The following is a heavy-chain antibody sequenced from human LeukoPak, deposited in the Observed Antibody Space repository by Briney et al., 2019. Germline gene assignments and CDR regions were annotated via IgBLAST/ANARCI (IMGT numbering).Heavy chain of an antibody. Sequence: ASVKVSCKASGYTFTIYYMRWVRQAPGQGLERMGVINPIGGSTSYAQKFQGRVTRDKDTSTSTVYMELSSLRSEDTDVYYCAREGDSSGWYMDFDYWGQGTLVTVSS. V-gene: IGHV1-46*01. CDR1: GYTFTIYY. CDR2: INPIGGST. D-gene: IGHD6-19*01. J-gene: IGHJ4*02. CDR3: AREGDSSGWYMDFDY.